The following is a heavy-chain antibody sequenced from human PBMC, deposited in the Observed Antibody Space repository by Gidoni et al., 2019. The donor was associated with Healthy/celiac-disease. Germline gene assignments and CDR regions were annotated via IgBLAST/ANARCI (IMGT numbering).Heavy chain of an antibody. Sequence: EVQLVESGGGLVKPGGSLRLSCAASGFTFSSYSMNWVRQAPGKGLEWVSSISSSSSYIYYADSVKGRFTISRDNAKNSLYLQMNSLRAEDTAVYYCARESTPGGYYDFCSGYRYYYYGMDVWGQGTTVTVSS. CDR3: ARESTPGGYYDFCSGYRYYYYGMDV. CDR1: GFTFSSYS. J-gene: IGHJ6*02. D-gene: IGHD3-3*01. V-gene: IGHV3-21*01. CDR2: ISSSSSYI.